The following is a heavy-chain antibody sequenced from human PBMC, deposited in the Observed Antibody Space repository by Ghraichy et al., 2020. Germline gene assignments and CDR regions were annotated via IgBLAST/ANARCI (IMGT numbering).Heavy chain of an antibody. Sequence: GGSLRLSCAASGFTFDNYAMHWVRQAPGKGLEWVSGIKGNSGSYGYADSVRGRFTISRDNAKNSLYLQMNSLRTEDTAFYYCAKVYSIGWVGNFDSWGQGTLVTVSS. CDR1: GFTFDNYA. J-gene: IGHJ4*02. V-gene: IGHV3-9*01. D-gene: IGHD6-19*01. CDR2: IKGNSGSY. CDR3: AKVYSIGWVGNFDS.